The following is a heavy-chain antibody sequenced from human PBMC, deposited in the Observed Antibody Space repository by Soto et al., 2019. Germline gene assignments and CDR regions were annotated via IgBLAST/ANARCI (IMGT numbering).Heavy chain of an antibody. CDR2: IYPGDSDT. CDR1: GYSFTSYW. Sequence: GESQRIYYKGSGYSFTSYWIGWLRQMPWKCVEWTWLIYPGDSDTRYSPSFPSQVTLSADKSISTAYLQWSSLKASDTAMYYCARHSGAGYDFWSAPAPHWGQGTLVTVSS. D-gene: IGHD3-3*01. V-gene: IGHV5-51*01. CDR3: ARHSGAGYDFWSAPAPH. J-gene: IGHJ4*02.